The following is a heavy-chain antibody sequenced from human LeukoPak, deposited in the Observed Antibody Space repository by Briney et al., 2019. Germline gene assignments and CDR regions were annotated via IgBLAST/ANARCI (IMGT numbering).Heavy chain of an antibody. Sequence: SETLSLTCTVSGGSISSGGYYWSWIRQHPGKGLEWIGYIYYSGNTYYNPSLKSRVTISVDTSKNQFSLKLSSVTAEDTAVYYCARARYDFWSGYYDAFDIWGQGTMVTVSS. CDR1: GGSISSGGYY. V-gene: IGHV4-31*03. J-gene: IGHJ3*02. CDR3: ARARYDFWSGYYDAFDI. D-gene: IGHD3-3*01. CDR2: IYYSGNT.